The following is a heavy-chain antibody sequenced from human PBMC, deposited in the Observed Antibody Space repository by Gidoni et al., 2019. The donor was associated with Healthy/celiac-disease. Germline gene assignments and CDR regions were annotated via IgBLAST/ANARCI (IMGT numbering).Heavy chain of an antibody. J-gene: IGHJ4*02. CDR2: ISPGDSAT. Sequence: EVQLVQSGAEVKTPGESLKISCRDSGYSFTSYWIGWVRPMPGQGLQWLGIISPGDSATRYRPSFPGQVTISAAKSISTAYLQWSILKASYTAMYYCARRGSYGYYFDYWGQGTLVTVSS. D-gene: IGHD5-18*01. CDR3: ARRGSYGYYFDY. V-gene: IGHV5-51*01. CDR1: GYSFTSYW.